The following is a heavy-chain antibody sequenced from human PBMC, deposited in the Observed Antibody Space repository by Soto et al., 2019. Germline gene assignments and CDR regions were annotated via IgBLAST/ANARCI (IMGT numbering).Heavy chain of an antibody. CDR2: IYYSGST. CDR1: GGSISSGGYY. D-gene: IGHD2-2*01. V-gene: IGHV4-31*03. J-gene: IGHJ3*02. Sequence: PSETLSLTCTFSGGSISSGGYYWSWIRQHPGKGLEWIGYIYYSGSTYYNPSLKSRVTISVDTSKNQFSLKLSSVTAADTAVYYCARVPAAYDAFDIWGQGTMVTVSS. CDR3: ARVPAAYDAFDI.